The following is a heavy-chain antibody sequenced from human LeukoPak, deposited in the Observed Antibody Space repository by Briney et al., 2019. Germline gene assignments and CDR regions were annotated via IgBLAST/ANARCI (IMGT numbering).Heavy chain of an antibody. CDR3: ARDRYCSGGSCYLGWFDP. D-gene: IGHD2-15*01. J-gene: IGHJ5*02. Sequence: AETLSLTCAVYGGSFSGYYWSWIRHPPGKGLEWLGEINNRGSTNYNPSLKSRVTISVDASKNLFALKLSSVTAADTAVYYCARDRYCSGGSCYLGWFDPWGQGTLVTVPS. CDR2: INNRGST. V-gene: IGHV4-34*01. CDR1: GGSFSGYY.